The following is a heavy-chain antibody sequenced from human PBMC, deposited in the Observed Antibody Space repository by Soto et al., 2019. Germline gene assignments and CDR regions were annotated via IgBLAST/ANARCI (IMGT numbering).Heavy chain of an antibody. CDR2: IYYSGST. Sequence: QLQLQESGPGLVKPSETLSLTCTVSGGSISSSSYYWGWIRQPPGKGLEWIGSIYYSGSTYYNPSLKSRVTISVDTSKTQFSLKLSSVTAADTAVYYCARQVGGFLDLSYWGQGTLVAVSS. CDR3: ARQVGGFLDLSY. D-gene: IGHD3-3*01. V-gene: IGHV4-39*01. CDR1: GGSISSSSYY. J-gene: IGHJ4*02.